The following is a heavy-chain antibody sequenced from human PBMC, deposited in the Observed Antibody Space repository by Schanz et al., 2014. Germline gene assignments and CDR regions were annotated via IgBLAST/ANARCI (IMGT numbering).Heavy chain of an antibody. D-gene: IGHD6-19*01. J-gene: IGHJ4*02. CDR3: AKLSSSGRLAGYFDY. Sequence: QVQLVESGGGLVNPGGSLRLSCAASGFTFSDYYMSWIRQAPGKGLEWVSYISGTTTYTNYADSVKGRFSISRDYSKNTLYLQMSSLRAEDTAIYYCAKLSSSGRLAGYFDYWGQGALVTVSS. V-gene: IGHV3-11*05. CDR2: ISGTTTYT. CDR1: GFTFSDYY.